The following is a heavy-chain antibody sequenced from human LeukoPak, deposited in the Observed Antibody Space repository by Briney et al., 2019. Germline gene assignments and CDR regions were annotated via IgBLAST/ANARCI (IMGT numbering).Heavy chain of an antibody. J-gene: IGHJ4*02. V-gene: IGHV3-21*01. CDR3: ARAPTFSGWFDY. D-gene: IGHD6-19*01. Sequence: GGSLRLSCAASGFTFSSYNMNWVRQAPGKGLEWVSSISSSSSYIYYADSVKGRFTISRDNAKNSLYLQMNSLRVEDTAVYYCARAPTFSGWFDYWGQGTLVTVSS. CDR1: GFTFSSYN. CDR2: ISSSSSYI.